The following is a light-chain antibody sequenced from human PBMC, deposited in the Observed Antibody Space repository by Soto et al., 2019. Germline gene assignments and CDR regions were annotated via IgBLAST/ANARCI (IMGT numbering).Light chain of an antibody. Sequence: QSALTQPASVSGSLGQSITISCTGTTSDVGAYNYVSWYQQHPGKAPQLVIYDVTNRPSGVSNRFSGSKSANTASLTISGLQAEDEADYYCSSYTSSSTLVFGGGTQLTV. CDR2: DVT. V-gene: IGLV2-14*03. CDR1: TSDVGAYNY. CDR3: SSYTSSSTLV. J-gene: IGLJ3*02.